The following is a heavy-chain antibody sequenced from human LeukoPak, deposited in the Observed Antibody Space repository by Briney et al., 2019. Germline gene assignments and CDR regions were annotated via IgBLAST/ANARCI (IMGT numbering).Heavy chain of an antibody. CDR1: GGSFSGYC. CDR3: AKGRGSPYRYYFDY. V-gene: IGHV4-34*01. J-gene: IGHJ4*02. CDR2: INHSGST. Sequence: PSETLSLTCAVYGGSFSGYCWSWIRQPPGKGLEWIGEINHSGSTNYNPSLKSRVTISVDTSKNQFSLKLSSVTAADMAVYYCAKGRGSPYRYYFDYWGQGTLVTVSS. D-gene: IGHD1-26*01.